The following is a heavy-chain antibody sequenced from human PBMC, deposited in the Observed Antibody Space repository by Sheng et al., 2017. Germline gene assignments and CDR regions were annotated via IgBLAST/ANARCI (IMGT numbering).Heavy chain of an antibody. J-gene: IGHJ6*03. CDR1: GRSISSSY. Sequence: QVQLQESGPGLVKPSETLSLTCTVSGRSISSSYWSWIRQPLGKGLEFIAYIYDGGSTNYNPSSRVESAFLIDTSKNQLSLKLTSVTAADTAVYYCARVDRYYYYMDVWGQGTTATVSS. V-gene: IGHV4-59*01. D-gene: IGHD1-20*01. CDR2: IYDGGST. CDR3: ARVDRYYYYMDV.